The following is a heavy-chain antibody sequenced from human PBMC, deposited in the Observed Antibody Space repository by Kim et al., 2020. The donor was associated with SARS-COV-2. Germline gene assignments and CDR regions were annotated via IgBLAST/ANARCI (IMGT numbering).Heavy chain of an antibody. CDR2: ISSSSSYI. CDR3: ARDLAARPKYYYYGMDV. CDR1: GFTFSSYS. D-gene: IGHD6-6*01. V-gene: IGHV3-21*01. Sequence: GGSLRLSCAASGFTFSSYSMNWVRQAPGKGLESVSSISSSSSYIYYADSVKGRFTISRDNAKNSLYLQMNSLRAEDTAVYYCARDLAARPKYYYYGMDVWGQGTTVTVSS. J-gene: IGHJ6*02.